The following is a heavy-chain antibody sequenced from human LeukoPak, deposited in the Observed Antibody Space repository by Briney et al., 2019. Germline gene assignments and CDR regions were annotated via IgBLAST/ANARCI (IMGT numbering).Heavy chain of an antibody. Sequence: QPGGSLRLSCAASGFTFNIYAMSWVRQAPGKGLEWVSTIRGSDGTTYYADSVKGRFTISRDNSKNTLYLQMNSLRAEDTAVYYCAKRCVRGWSTDAFDFWGQGTMVTVSS. D-gene: IGHD6-19*01. CDR1: GFTFNIYA. V-gene: IGHV3-23*01. CDR2: IRGSDGTT. CDR3: AKRCVRGWSTDAFDF. J-gene: IGHJ3*01.